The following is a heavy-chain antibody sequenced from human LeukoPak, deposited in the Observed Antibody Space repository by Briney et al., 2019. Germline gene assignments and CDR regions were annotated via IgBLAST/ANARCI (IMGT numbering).Heavy chain of an antibody. J-gene: IGHJ4*02. V-gene: IGHV3-23*01. D-gene: IGHD6-19*01. CDR2: VSGSGGST. CDR1: GFTFSSYA. Sequence: GGSLRLSCAASGFTFSSYAMSWVRQAPGKGLEWVSAVSGSGGSTYYADSVKGRFTISRDNSKNTLHLQMNSLKTEDTAVYYCAKDLSSVWFRGFCDYWGQGTLVTVSS. CDR3: AKDLSSVWFRGFCDY.